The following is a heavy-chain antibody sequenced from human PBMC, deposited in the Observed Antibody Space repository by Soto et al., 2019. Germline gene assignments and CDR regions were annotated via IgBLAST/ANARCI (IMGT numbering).Heavy chain of an antibody. Sequence: PGGSLRLSCAASGIIFNGFRMHWVRQAPDKGLERVAVIRYDGSNIDYADSAKGRFTISRDNSENMLYLQMDSLRAEDTAVYYCARDGVGATAYFGYLDYWGQGALVTVSS. V-gene: IGHV3-33*01. D-gene: IGHD1-26*01. CDR2: IRYDGSNI. J-gene: IGHJ4*02. CDR1: GIIFNGFR. CDR3: ARDGVGATAYFGYLDY.